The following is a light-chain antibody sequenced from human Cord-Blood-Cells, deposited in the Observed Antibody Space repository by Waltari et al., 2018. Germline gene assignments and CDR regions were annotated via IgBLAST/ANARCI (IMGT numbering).Light chain of an antibody. V-gene: IGLV3-1*01. J-gene: IGLJ1*01. CDR1: KFVDKY. CDR3: QGWDLSTYV. CDR2: QDS. Sequence: SYELNQPPSVSVSPGQTASITCTADKFVDKYAGRYQQKPGQSPVLVIYQDSKQPPGSPGRFSCSNSGITATLSISGAGAMENADYYCQGWDLSTYVFGTGTKVTVL.